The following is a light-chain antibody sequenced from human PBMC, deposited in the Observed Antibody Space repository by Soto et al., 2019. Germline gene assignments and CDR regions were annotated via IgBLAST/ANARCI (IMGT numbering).Light chain of an antibody. CDR1: SGHSTYA. CDR3: QTWGSGIVV. CDR2: VKSDGSH. V-gene: IGLV4-69*01. Sequence: QLVLTQSPSASASLGASVKLTCTLSSGHSTYAIAWHQLQPEKGPRYLMEVKSDGSHTKGDGIPDRFSGSSSGAERYLTISSLQSGDEADYYCQTWGSGIVVFGGGTQLTVL. J-gene: IGLJ3*02.